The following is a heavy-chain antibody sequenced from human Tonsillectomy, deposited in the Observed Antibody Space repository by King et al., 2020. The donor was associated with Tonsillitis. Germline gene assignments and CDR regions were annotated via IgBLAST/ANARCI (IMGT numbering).Heavy chain of an antibody. CDR1: GYTFTGYY. CDR2: INPNSGDT. CDR3: ASKPSQGYYYYYAMDV. V-gene: IGHV1-2*02. J-gene: IGHJ6*02. Sequence: VQLVQSGAEVKKPGASVKVSCKASGYTFTGYYIHWVRQAPGQGLEWMGWINPNSGDTNYAQKFQGRVTMTRDTSISTAYMEVSRLRSDDTAIYYCASKPSQGYYYYYAMDVWGQGTTVTVSS. D-gene: IGHD6-6*01.